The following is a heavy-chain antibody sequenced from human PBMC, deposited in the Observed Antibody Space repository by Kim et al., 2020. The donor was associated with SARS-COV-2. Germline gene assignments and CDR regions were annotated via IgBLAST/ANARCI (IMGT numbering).Heavy chain of an antibody. CDR3: ARGPTYYYDSSGYLPHFDY. J-gene: IGHJ4*02. V-gene: IGHV1-3*01. Sequence: ASVKVSCKASGYTFTSYAMHWVRQAPGQRLEWMGWINAGNGNTKYSQKFQGRVTITRDTSASTAYMELSSLRSEDTAVYYCARGPTYYYDSSGYLPHFDYWGQGTLVTVSS. CDR1: GYTFTSYA. CDR2: INAGNGNT. D-gene: IGHD3-22*01.